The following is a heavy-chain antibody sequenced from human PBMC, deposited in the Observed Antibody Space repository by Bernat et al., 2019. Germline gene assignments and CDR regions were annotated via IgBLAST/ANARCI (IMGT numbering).Heavy chain of an antibody. V-gene: IGHV4-31*03. D-gene: IGHD3-3*01. J-gene: IGHJ5*02. CDR1: GGSISSGGYY. CDR2: IYYSGST. CDR3: ARQESTYYDFWTANWFDP. Sequence: QVQLQESGPGLVKPSQTLSLTCTVSGGSISSGGYYWSWIRQHPGKGLEWIGYIYYSGSTYYNPSLKSRVTISVDTSKNQFSLKLSSVTAADTAVYYCARQESTYYDFWTANWFDPWGQGTLVTVSS.